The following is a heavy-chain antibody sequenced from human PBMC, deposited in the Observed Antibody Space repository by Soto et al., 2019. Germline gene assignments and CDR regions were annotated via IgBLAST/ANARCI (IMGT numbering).Heavy chain of an antibody. V-gene: IGHV3-23*01. J-gene: IGHJ6*03. D-gene: IGHD3-10*01. CDR2: ISGSGGST. Sequence: PGGSLRLSCAASGFTFSGYAMSWVRKAPRKGLEWVSAISGSGGSTYYADSVKGRFTISRDNAKNTLYLQMNSLRAEDTAVYYCAKGSRENPDKYSYSMDVWGKGTTVTVSS. CDR3: AKGSRENPDKYSYSMDV. CDR1: GFTFSGYA.